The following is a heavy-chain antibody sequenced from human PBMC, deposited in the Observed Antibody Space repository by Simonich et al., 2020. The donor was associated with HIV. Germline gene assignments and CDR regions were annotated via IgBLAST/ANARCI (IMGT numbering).Heavy chain of an antibody. Sequence: QVQLQQWGAGLLKSSETLSLTCAVYGGYLSNYYWSWIRQPPGKGRGGIGEVIPNAGTYHNPPLKSQVTISLDTAKNQFSLKLTSVTAADTALYFCARGTQRSNWGYPPRYWFDSWGQGTLVTVSS. D-gene: IGHD7-27*01. CDR3: ARGTQRSNWGYPPRYWFDS. V-gene: IGHV4-34*12. CDR1: GGYLSNYY. J-gene: IGHJ5*01. CDR2: VIPNAGT.